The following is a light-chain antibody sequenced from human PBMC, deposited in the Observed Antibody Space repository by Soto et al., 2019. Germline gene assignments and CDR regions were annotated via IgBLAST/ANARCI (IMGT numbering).Light chain of an antibody. CDR3: QSYDSSLTGSVI. CDR1: TSNIGAGYD. V-gene: IGLV1-40*01. Sequence: QSVLTQPPSVSGAPGQRVTISCTGSTSNIGAGYDVHWYPQLPGTAPKLLIYANTNRPSGVPDRFSGSKSGTSASLAITGLQAEDEADYYCQSYDSSLTGSVIFGGGTKLTVL. CDR2: ANT. J-gene: IGLJ2*01.